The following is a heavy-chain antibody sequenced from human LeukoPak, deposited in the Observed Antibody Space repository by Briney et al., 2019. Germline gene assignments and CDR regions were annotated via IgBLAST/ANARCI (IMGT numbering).Heavy chain of an antibody. J-gene: IGHJ4*02. CDR3: ARVGIVGATKDFDY. D-gene: IGHD1-26*01. CDR2: ISAYNGNT. CDR1: GYTFTSYG. V-gene: IGHV1-18*01. Sequence: ASVKVSCKGSGYTFTSYGFSWVRQGPGQGLERVGLISAYNGNTNYAQKLQGRVTMTTDTSTSTAYMELRSLRSDDTAVYYCARVGIVGATKDFDYWGQGTLVTVSS.